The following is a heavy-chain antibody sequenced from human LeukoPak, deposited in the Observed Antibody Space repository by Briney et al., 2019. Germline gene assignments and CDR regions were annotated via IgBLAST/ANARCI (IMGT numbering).Heavy chain of an antibody. J-gene: IGHJ4*02. CDR3: ARESVVATHYFDY. Sequence: SETLSLTCTVSGDSISSGGYSWNWLRQPPGKGLEWIGYIFHSGSTYYNPSLKSRVTISVDRSKNQFSLELSSVTAADTAVYYCARESVVATHYFDYWGQGALVTVSS. V-gene: IGHV4-30-2*01. CDR1: GDSISSGGYS. CDR2: IFHSGST. D-gene: IGHD5-12*01.